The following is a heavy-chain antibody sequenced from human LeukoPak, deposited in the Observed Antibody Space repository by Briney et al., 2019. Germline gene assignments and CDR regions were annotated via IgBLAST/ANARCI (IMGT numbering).Heavy chain of an antibody. CDR1: GFTYEDYG. D-gene: IGHD2-21*02. CDR3: VRDYCGGDYYPFDY. V-gene: IGHV3-20*04. CDR2: INWNGGST. Sequence: TGGSLRLSCVASGFTYEDYGMSWVRQAPGKWLEWVSGINWNGGSTGYADSVKGRFTISRDNAKKSLYLKMNSLRGEDTALYYSVRDYCGGDYYPFDYWGQGTLVTVSS. J-gene: IGHJ4*02.